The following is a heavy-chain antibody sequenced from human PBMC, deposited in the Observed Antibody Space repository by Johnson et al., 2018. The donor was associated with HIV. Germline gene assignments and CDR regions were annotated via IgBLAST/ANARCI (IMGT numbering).Heavy chain of an antibody. J-gene: IGHJ3*02. CDR3: AKSGLFVLVVYAPDVFDI. Sequence: VQLVESGGGVVQPGRSLRLSCAASGFTFSSYAVHWVRQAPGKGLEWVAVISYAGSNTYYADSVQGRFTISRDNSKNTLYLQMNSLRPEDTAVYYCAKSGLFVLVVYAPDVFDIWGQGTMVTVSS. D-gene: IGHD2-8*02. V-gene: IGHV3-30-3*02. CDR1: GFTFSSYA. CDR2: ISYAGSNT.